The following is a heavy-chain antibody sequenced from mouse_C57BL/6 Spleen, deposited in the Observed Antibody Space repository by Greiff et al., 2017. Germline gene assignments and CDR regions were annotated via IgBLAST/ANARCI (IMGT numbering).Heavy chain of an antibody. Sequence: QVQLKQSGAELAKPGASVKLSCKASGYTFTSYWMPWVKQRPGQGLEWIGYINPSSGYTKYNQKFKDKATLTADKSSSTAYMQLSSLTYEDSAVYYCARGDYGSSFDYWGQGTTLTVSS. V-gene: IGHV1-7*01. CDR3: ARGDYGSSFDY. CDR2: INPSSGYT. CDR1: GYTFTSYW. D-gene: IGHD1-1*01. J-gene: IGHJ2*01.